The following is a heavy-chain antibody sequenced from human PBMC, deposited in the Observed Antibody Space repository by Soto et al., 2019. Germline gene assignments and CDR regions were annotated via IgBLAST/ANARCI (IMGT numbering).Heavy chain of an antibody. CDR3: ARLPLRDSSKDAFDI. Sequence: PGGSLRLSCAASGFTFSSYGMHWVRQAPGKGLEWVAVIWYDGSNKYYADSVKGRFTISRDNSKNTLYLQMNSLRAEDTAVYYCARLPLRDSSKDAFDIWGQGTMVTVSS. D-gene: IGHD6-13*01. CDR2: IWYDGSNK. V-gene: IGHV3-33*01. J-gene: IGHJ3*02. CDR1: GFTFSSYG.